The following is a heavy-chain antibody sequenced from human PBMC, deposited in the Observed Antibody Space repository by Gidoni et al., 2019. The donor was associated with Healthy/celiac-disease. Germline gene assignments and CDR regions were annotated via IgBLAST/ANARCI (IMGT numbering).Heavy chain of an antibody. CDR2: ISTSGST. CDR1: GGSISSDSYY. Sequence: QVQLQESGPGLVKPSQTLSLSCTVSGGSISSDSYYWSWIRQSAGKGLEWIGRISTSGSTDYNPSLKSRVTMSVDTSKNQFSLKLSSVTAAETAVYYCAAAQLDYGDYGDWYFDLWGRGTLVTVSP. V-gene: IGHV4-61*02. D-gene: IGHD4-17*01. CDR3: AAAQLDYGDYGDWYFDL. J-gene: IGHJ2*01.